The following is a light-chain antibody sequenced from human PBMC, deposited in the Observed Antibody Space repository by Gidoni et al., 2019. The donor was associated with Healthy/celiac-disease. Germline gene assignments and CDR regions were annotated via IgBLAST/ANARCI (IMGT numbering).Light chain of an antibody. CDR2: LGS. J-gene: IGKJ2*01. Sequence: DNVLTQSPLSLLATPGEPASITCRSSQRLLNNNGYNYLDWYLQKPGQSPQLLIYLGSNLASGVPDRFSGSGSGTDFTLKISRVEAEDVGVYYCMQALQTPYTFGQGTKLEIK. CDR3: MQALQTPYT. CDR1: QRLLNNNGYNY. V-gene: IGKV2-28*01.